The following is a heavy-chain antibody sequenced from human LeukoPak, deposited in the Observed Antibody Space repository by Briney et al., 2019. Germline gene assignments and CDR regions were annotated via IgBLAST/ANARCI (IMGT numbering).Heavy chain of an antibody. J-gene: IGHJ5*02. CDR2: ITPGGST. V-gene: IGHV4-34*01. CDR3: ARGLDP. Sequence: SETLSLTCAVYGGSFSGYYWTWIRQPPGKGLEWIGEITPGGSTNYNPSLKSRVTLSVDTSKNQLSLKLSSVTAADTAVYYCARGLDPWGQGTLVTVSS. CDR1: GGSFSGYY.